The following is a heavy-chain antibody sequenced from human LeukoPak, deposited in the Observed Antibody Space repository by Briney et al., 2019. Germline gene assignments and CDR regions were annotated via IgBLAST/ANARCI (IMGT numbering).Heavy chain of an antibody. CDR3: VARGI. V-gene: IGHV3-15*01. CDR2: IKSKAAGGTI. D-gene: IGHD5-12*01. J-gene: IGHJ4*02. CDR1: GFTFSEAL. Sequence: GGSLRLSCAASGFTFSEALMTCVRDAPGKGLEWVGHIKSKAAGGTIAYAAPVKGRFTISRDDSEHTLYLQLNSLKTEDTAVYYCVARGIWGQGTLVTVSS.